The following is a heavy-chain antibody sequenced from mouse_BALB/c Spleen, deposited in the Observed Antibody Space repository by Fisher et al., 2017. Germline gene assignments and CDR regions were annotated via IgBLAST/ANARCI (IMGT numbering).Heavy chain of an antibody. CDR3: TRGGYYGYAMDY. V-gene: IGHV1-5*01. J-gene: IGHJ4*01. Sequence: KFKGKATLTVDTSASTAYMELSSLTNEDSAVYYCTRGGYYGYAMDYWGQGTSVTVS. D-gene: IGHD1-1*01.